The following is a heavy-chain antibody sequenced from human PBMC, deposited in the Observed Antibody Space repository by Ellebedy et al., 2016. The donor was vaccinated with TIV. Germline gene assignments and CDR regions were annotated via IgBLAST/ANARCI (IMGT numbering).Heavy chain of an antibody. D-gene: IGHD5-18*01. Sequence: GESLKISXAASGFTFSDYYMSWIRQAPGEGLEWVSYISGGGRIIYYADSVKGRFTISRDNAKNSLYLQMNSLKAEDTAVYYCARWDTGDYFDYWGQGTLVTVSS. CDR3: ARWDTGDYFDY. CDR1: GFTFSDYY. J-gene: IGHJ4*02. V-gene: IGHV3-11*01. CDR2: ISGGGRII.